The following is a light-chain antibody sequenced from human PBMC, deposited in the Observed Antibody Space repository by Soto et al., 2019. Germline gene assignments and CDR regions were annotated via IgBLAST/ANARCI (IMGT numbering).Light chain of an antibody. Sequence: IVMTQSPATLSLSPGEKATLSFSASQSISNNFAWFQQKPGQVPRLLIYDTSSRASGIPDRFSGSGSGTDFTLTISRLETEDFAVFYCQQYGTSEIIFGQGTRLEIK. CDR2: DTS. J-gene: IGKJ5*01. CDR3: QQYGTSEII. CDR1: QSISNN. V-gene: IGKV3-20*01.